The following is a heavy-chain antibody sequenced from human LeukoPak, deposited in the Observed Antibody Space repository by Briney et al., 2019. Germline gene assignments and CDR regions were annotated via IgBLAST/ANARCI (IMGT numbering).Heavy chain of an antibody. CDR1: GGSISSYY. Sequence: SETLSLTCTVSGGSISSYYWSWIRQPPGKGVEWIGYVYYSGSTNYNPSLKSRVTMSVDTSKNQFSLNLNSVTAADTAVYYCARGLQRGFYYFDYWGQGTLVTVSS. V-gene: IGHV4-59*01. CDR2: VYYSGST. D-gene: IGHD4-11*01. CDR3: ARGLQRGFYYFDY. J-gene: IGHJ4*02.